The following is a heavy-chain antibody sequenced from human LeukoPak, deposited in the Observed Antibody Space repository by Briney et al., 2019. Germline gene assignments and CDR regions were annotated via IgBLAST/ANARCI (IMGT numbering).Heavy chain of an antibody. CDR1: GLTFSSYS. J-gene: IGHJ6*03. V-gene: IGHV3-48*01. CDR2: ISSSSSTI. Sequence: GGSLRLSCAASGLTFSSYSMNWVRQAPGKGLEWVSYISSSSSTIYYADSVKGRFTISRDNAKNSLYLQMNSLRAEDTAVYYCARDKGGGYYYMDVWGKGTTVTVSS. D-gene: IGHD4-23*01. CDR3: ARDKGGGYYYMDV.